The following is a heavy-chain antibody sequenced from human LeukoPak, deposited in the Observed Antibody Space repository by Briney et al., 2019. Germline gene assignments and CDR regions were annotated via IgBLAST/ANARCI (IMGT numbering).Heavy chain of an antibody. Sequence: PGGAPRPSCGAACCTSSSSWGNWGRQAPGKRGEWVANIKQEGSEKYYVDSVKGRFTISRDNAKNSLYLQMNSLRAEDTAVYYCARGRSGSIYDYWGQGTLVTVSS. CDR1: CCTSSSSW. CDR2: IKQEGSEK. CDR3: ARGRSGSIYDY. D-gene: IGHD1-26*01. J-gene: IGHJ4*02. V-gene: IGHV3-7*04.